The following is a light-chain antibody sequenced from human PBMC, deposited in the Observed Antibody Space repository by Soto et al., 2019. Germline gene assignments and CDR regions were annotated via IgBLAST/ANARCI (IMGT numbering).Light chain of an antibody. J-gene: IGKJ4*01. CDR3: QQLYDYPRT. V-gene: IGKV1-9*01. CDR1: QTITRW. Sequence: DIQITQSPSTLSASDRDNAPRTCRASQTITRWMAWYQQKPGKAPKVLIYAASTLQSGVPSRFSGSGSGTEFTLTISSLQPEDFATYCCQQLYDYPRTFGQGTKVE. CDR2: AAS.